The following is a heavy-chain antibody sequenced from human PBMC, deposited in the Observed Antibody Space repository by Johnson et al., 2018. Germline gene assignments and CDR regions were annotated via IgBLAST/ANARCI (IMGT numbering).Heavy chain of an antibody. V-gene: IGHV5-51*01. CDR2: IHPGDSDT. D-gene: IGHD5/OR15-5a*01. CDR3: ARHPKFYERLWYFDL. J-gene: IGHJ2*01. Sequence: VQLVQSGAEVKKPGESLKISCKGSGYSFTSYWIGWVRQMPGKGLEWMGIIHPGDSDTRYSPSFQGQVTISVDKSISTAYLQWSSLKAPDSAPYYCARHPKFYERLWYFDLWGRGTLVTVSS. CDR1: GYSFTSYW.